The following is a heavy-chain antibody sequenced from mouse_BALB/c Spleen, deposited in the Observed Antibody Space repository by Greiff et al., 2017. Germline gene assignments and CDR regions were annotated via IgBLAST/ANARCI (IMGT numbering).Heavy chain of an antibody. CDR3: ARSTHYDYLYYAMDY. V-gene: IGHV1-80*01. Sequence: VQLQQSGAELVRPGSSVKISCKASGYAFSSYWMNWVKQRPGQGLEWIGQIYPGDGDTNYNGKFKGKATLTADKSSSTAYMQLSSLTSEDSAVYFCARSTHYDYLYYAMDYWGQGTSVTVSS. CDR2: IYPGDGDT. CDR1: GYAFSSYW. D-gene: IGHD2-4*01. J-gene: IGHJ4*01.